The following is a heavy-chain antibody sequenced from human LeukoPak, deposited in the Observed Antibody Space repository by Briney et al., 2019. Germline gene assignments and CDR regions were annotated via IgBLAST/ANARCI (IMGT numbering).Heavy chain of an antibody. CDR3: ATVFGY. V-gene: IGHV3-74*01. J-gene: IGHJ4*02. Sequence: PGGSLTLSCAVSGFTLSSDWMHWVRQAPGKGLEWVSRMNQDGSDTSYADFVNGRFTISRDNAKNTVYLQMNSLRAEDSAVYYCATVFGYWGQGTLVTVSS. CDR1: GFTLSSDW. CDR2: MNQDGSDT.